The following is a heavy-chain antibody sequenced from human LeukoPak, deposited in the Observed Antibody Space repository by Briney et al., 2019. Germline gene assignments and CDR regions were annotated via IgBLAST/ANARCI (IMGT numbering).Heavy chain of an antibody. CDR3: ARTYAVAGTYWFDP. Sequence: ASVKVSCKASGGTFSSYAISWVRQAPGQGLEWMGWINTNTGNPTYAQGFTGRFVFSLDTSVSTAYLQISSLKAEDTAVYYCARTYAVAGTYWFDPWGQGTLVTVSS. D-gene: IGHD6-19*01. CDR1: GGTFSSYA. J-gene: IGHJ5*02. V-gene: IGHV7-4-1*02. CDR2: INTNTGNP.